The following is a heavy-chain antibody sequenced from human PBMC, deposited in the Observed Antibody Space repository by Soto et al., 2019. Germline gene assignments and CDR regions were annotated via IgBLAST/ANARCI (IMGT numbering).Heavy chain of an antibody. J-gene: IGHJ5*02. CDR2: IYWNDDK. Sequence: GSGPTLVNPTQTLTLTCIFSGFSLRTSGGGVGWIRQPPGTALEWLGCIYWNDDKRYNPPLKSRLTITKDTSKNQVVITMTHMDPVDTATYYCAKSGSSGWYGWFDPWGQGTLVTVSS. CDR1: GFSLRTSGGG. V-gene: IGHV2-5*01. D-gene: IGHD6-19*01. CDR3: AKSGSSGWYGWFDP.